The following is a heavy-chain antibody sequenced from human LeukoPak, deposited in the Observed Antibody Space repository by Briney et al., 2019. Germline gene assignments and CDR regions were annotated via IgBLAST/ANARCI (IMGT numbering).Heavy chain of an antibody. CDR3: AREGLPGQWLVGGYFDY. CDR1: GFTFSSYA. D-gene: IGHD6-19*01. V-gene: IGHV3-30*04. Sequence: GGPLRLSCAASGFTFSSYAMHWVRQAPGKGLEWVAVISYDGSNKYYADSVKGRFTISRDNSKNTLCLQMNSLRAEDTAVYYCAREGLPGQWLVGGYFDYWGQGTLVTVSS. J-gene: IGHJ4*02. CDR2: ISYDGSNK.